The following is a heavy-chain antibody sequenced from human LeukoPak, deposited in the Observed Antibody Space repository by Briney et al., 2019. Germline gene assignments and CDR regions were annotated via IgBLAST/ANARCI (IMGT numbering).Heavy chain of an antibody. V-gene: IGHV3-7*01. Sequence: QPGGSLRLSCAASGFTFSSYWMSWVRQAPGKGLEWVANIKQDGSEKYYVDSVKGRFTISRDNAKNSLYLQMNSLRAEDTAVYYCARVKVNYGDYGGYDYWGQGTLVTVSS. CDR2: IKQDGSEK. D-gene: IGHD4-17*01. J-gene: IGHJ4*02. CDR3: ARVKVNYGDYGGYDY. CDR1: GFTFSSYW.